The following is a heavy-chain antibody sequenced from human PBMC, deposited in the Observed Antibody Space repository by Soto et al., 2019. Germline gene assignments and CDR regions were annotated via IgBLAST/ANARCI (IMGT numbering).Heavy chain of an antibody. Sequence: SLTCAVSGGSISSSNWWSWVRQPPGKGLEWIGEIYHSGSTNYNPSLKSRVTISVDKSKNQFSLKLSSVTAADTAVYYCARSYYGSGSLAVYYYYYYGMDVWGQGTTVTVSS. CDR3: ARSYYGSGSLAVYYYYYYGMDV. V-gene: IGHV4-4*02. CDR1: GGSISSSNW. CDR2: IYHSGST. D-gene: IGHD3-10*01. J-gene: IGHJ6*02.